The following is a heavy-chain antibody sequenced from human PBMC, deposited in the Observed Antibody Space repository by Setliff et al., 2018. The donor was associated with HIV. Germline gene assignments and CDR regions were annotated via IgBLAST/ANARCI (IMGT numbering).Heavy chain of an antibody. CDR1: GGSISSYY. CDR2: ISTSGNT. Sequence: TLSLTCTVSGGSISSYYWSWIRQSPGKGLEWIGYISTSGNTKYNPSLKSRVTMSVDTSTNQLSLRLRSVTAADTAVFYCARLRAVSSTYYYYYMDVWGKGTTVTVSS. D-gene: IGHD6-19*01. V-gene: IGHV4-4*08. CDR3: ARLRAVSSTYYYYYMDV. J-gene: IGHJ6*03.